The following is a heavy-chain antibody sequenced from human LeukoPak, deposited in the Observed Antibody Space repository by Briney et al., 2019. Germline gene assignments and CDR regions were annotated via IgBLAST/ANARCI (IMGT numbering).Heavy chain of an antibody. CDR2: FDPEDGET. Sequence: ASVKVSCKVSRYTLTELSMHWVRQAPGKGLEWMGGFDPEDGETIYAQKFQGRVTMTEDTSTDTAYMELSSLRSEDTAVYYCATPWYYDSSGPYSYYMDVWGKGTTVTVSS. D-gene: IGHD3-22*01. CDR1: RYTLTELS. J-gene: IGHJ6*03. CDR3: ATPWYYDSSGPYSYYMDV. V-gene: IGHV1-24*01.